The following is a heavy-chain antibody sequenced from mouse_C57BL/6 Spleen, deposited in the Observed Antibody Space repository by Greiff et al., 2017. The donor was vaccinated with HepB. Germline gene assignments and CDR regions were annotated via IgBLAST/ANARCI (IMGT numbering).Heavy chain of an antibody. V-gene: IGHV1-55*01. Sequence: QVQLQQPGAEHVKPGASVKMSCKASGYTFTSYWITWMRQRPGQGLEWIGDIYPGSGSVNYNEKFKSKATLTVDTSSSTSYMQLSSLTSEDSAVYYCTRWDYGSSRFPYWGQRTLVTVSA. J-gene: IGHJ3*01. CDR2: IYPGSGSV. CDR3: TRWDYGSSRFPY. D-gene: IGHD1-1*01. CDR1: GYTFTSYW.